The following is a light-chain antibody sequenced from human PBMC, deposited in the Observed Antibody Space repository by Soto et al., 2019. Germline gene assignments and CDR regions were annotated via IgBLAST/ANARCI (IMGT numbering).Light chain of an antibody. J-gene: IGLJ1*01. Sequence: QSALTQPASVSGSPGQSITIPCTGTSSDVGGYNYVSWYQQHPGKAPKLMIYDVSNRPSGVSNRFSGSKSGNTASLTISGLQAEDEADYYCSSYTSSSTPYYVFGTGTKLTVL. CDR1: SSDVGGYNY. V-gene: IGLV2-14*01. CDR2: DVS. CDR3: SSYTSSSTPYYV.